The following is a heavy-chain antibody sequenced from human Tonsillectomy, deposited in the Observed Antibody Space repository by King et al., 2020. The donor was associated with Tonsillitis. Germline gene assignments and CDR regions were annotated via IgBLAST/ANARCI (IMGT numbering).Heavy chain of an antibody. Sequence: QLQESGPGLVKSSETLSLTCTVSGGSISSYYWSWIRQPPGKGLEWIAYIYYSGSTDTDPSLKSRVTISINTSKNQFSLKLSSVTAADTAVYYCARVHSSTYWYFDLWGRGTLVTVSS. V-gene: IGHV4-59*01. D-gene: IGHD6-13*01. J-gene: IGHJ2*01. CDR2: IYYSGST. CDR1: GGSISSYY. CDR3: ARVHSSTYWYFDL.